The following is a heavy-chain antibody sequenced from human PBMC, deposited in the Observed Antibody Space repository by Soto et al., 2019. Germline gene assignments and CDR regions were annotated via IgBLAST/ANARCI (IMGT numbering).Heavy chain of an antibody. CDR2: IRSKANSYAT. D-gene: IGHD4-17*01. CDR1: GFTFSGSA. CDR3: TRGYGDYVRDY. J-gene: IGHJ4*02. Sequence: EVQLVESGGGLVQPGGSLKLSCAVSGFTFSGSAMHWVRQASGKGLVWVGRIRSKANSYATAYAASVKGRFTISRDDSKNTAYLQMSSLKTEDTAVYYCTRGYGDYVRDYWGQGTLVTVSS. V-gene: IGHV3-73*01.